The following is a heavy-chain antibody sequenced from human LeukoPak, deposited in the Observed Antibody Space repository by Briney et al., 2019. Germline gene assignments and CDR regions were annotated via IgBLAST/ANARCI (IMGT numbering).Heavy chain of an antibody. CDR2: ISYDGSNK. CDR3: ARAYYSNYDFWSGYYYYYYYGMDV. V-gene: IGHV3-30*04. Sequence: GGSLRLSCAASGFTFSSYAMHWVRQAPGKGLEWVAVISYDGSNKYYADSVKGRFTISRDNSKNTLYLQMNSLRAEDTAVYYCARAYYSNYDFWSGYYYYYYYGMDVWGQGTTVTASS. J-gene: IGHJ6*02. D-gene: IGHD3-3*01. CDR1: GFTFSSYA.